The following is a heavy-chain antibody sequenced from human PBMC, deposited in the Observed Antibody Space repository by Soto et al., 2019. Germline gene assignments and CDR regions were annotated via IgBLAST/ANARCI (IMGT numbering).Heavy chain of an antibody. CDR1: GFTFSSYG. Sequence: GESLKISCAASGFTFSSYGVHWVRQAPGKGLEWVAVISYDGSNKYYADSVKGRFTISRDNSKNTLYLQMNSLRAEDTAVYYCAKGRRDVRRRDGYNFPYWGQGTLVTVSS. CDR2: ISYDGSNK. D-gene: IGHD5-12*01. V-gene: IGHV3-30*18. J-gene: IGHJ4*02. CDR3: AKGRRDVRRRDGYNFPY.